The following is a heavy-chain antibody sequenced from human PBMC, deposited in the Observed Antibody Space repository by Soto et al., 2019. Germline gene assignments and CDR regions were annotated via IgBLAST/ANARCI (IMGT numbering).Heavy chain of an antibody. Sequence: QVQLVESGGGVVQPGTSLRLSCAVSGFPLSTYGFHWVRQPPGKGLEWVAVIVSDGSAKYHADSVEGRFTISRDNSEDTLYLQMNSLRAEDTAVYYCARDDAFGNENGFDIWGQGTMVTVSS. V-gene: IGHV3-33*01. J-gene: IGHJ3*02. CDR2: IVSDGSAK. CDR3: ARDDAFGNENGFDI. D-gene: IGHD1-1*01. CDR1: GFPLSTYG.